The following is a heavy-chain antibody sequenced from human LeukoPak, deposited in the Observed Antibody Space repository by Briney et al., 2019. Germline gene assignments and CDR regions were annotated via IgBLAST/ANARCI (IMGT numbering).Heavy chain of an antibody. CDR3: ANARYYNSDWYGLDY. CDR2: ISSGGDYT. D-gene: IGHD6-19*01. V-gene: IGHV3-23*01. Sequence: GSLRLSCAASGFTFSSYAMSWVRQAPGKGPEWVTGISSGGDYTYYGDSVKGRFTISRDNSKNTLYLQMNSLRVEDTAVYYCANARYYNSDWYGLDYWGQGTQVTVSS. J-gene: IGHJ4*02. CDR1: GFTFSSYA.